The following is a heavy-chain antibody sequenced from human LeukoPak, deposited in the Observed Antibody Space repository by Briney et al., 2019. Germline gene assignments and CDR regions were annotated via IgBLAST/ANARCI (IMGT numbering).Heavy chain of an antibody. V-gene: IGHV1-2*02. CDR1: GYTFTGYY. CDR3: ARGYKKTPGIVVVPAANGFDP. J-gene: IGHJ5*02. Sequence: ASVKVSCKASGYTFTGYYMHWVRQAPGQGLEWMGWINPNSGGTNYAQKFQGRVTMTRDTSISTAYMELSRLRSDDTAVYYCARGYKKTPGIVVVPAANGFDPWGQGTLVTVSS. CDR2: INPNSGGT. D-gene: IGHD2-2*01.